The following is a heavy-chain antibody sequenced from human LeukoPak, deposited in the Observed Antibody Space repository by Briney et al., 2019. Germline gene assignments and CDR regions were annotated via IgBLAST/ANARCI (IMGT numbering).Heavy chain of an antibody. D-gene: IGHD3-10*01. CDR1: GFTFSSYS. J-gene: IGHJ6*03. V-gene: IGHV3-21*01. CDR3: ARVYYGSGSLYYYYYYMDV. Sequence: GGSLRLSCAASGFTFSSYSMNWVRQTPGKGLEWVSSISSSSSYIFYADSVKGRFTMSRDNAKKSLFLQMDSLRAEDTAVYYCARVYYGSGSLYYYYYYMDVWGKGTTVTISS. CDR2: ISSSSSYI.